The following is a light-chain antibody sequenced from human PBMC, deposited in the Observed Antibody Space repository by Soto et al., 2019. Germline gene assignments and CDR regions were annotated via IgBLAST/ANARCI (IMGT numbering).Light chain of an antibody. V-gene: IGKV1-9*01. J-gene: IGKJ4*01. Sequence: DIQLTQSPSFLSASVGDRVTITCRASQGISSYLAWYQQKPGKAPKLLIYAASTLQSGVPSRFSGSGSGTEFTLIISSLQPEDFATYYCQHLNSYPLTFGGGTKVEIK. CDR1: QGISSY. CDR2: AAS. CDR3: QHLNSYPLT.